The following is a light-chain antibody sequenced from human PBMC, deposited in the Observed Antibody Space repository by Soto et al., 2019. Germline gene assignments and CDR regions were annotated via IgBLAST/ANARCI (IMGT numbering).Light chain of an antibody. CDR3: QIWGTGIHV. CDR1: SGHSSYA. CDR2: LNSDGSH. V-gene: IGLV4-69*01. J-gene: IGLJ1*01. Sequence: QLVLTQSPSASASLGASVKLTCTLSSGHSSYAIAWHQQQPEKGPRYLMKLNSDGSHSKGDGIPDRFSGSSSGAERYLIISSLQSEDGADYDCQIWGTGIHVFGTGTKLTAL.